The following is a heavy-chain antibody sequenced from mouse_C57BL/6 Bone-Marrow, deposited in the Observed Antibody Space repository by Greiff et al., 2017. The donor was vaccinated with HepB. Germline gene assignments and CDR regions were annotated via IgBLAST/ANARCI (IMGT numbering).Heavy chain of an antibody. Sequence: QVQLQQPGAELVMPGASVKLSCKASGYTFTSYWITWVKQRPGQGLEWIGDIYPGSGSTNYNEKFKSKATLTVDTSSSTAYMQLSSLTSEDSAVYYCARPFYYGSSYWYFDVWGTGTTVTVSS. V-gene: IGHV1-55*01. J-gene: IGHJ1*03. CDR2: IYPGSGST. D-gene: IGHD1-1*01. CDR1: GYTFTSYW. CDR3: ARPFYYGSSYWYFDV.